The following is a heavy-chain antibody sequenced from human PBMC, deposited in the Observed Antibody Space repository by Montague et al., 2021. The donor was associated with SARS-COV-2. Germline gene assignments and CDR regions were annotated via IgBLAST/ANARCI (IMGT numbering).Heavy chain of an antibody. CDR3: ARDYGDYSYYYRLDV. CDR1: GGSISSYY. Sequence: SETLSLTCTVSGGSISSYYWSWIRQPPGKGLEWIGYIYYSGSTNYNPSLKSRVTMSVDTSKNQLSLKVSSVTAADTAVYYCARDYGDYSYYYRLDVWGQGTTVTVSS. CDR2: IYYSGST. J-gene: IGHJ6*02. D-gene: IGHD4-17*01. V-gene: IGHV4-59*12.